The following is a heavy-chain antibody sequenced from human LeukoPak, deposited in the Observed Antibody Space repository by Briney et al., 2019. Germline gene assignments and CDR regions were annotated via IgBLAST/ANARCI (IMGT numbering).Heavy chain of an antibody. V-gene: IGHV3-48*01. D-gene: IGHD6-19*01. Sequence: GGSLRLSCVASGFTFSSYSMNWVRQPPGKGLEWVSYISSTSSTIYYADSVKGRFTISRDNSKNTLYLQMNSLRAEDTAVYYCARDRRIAVAGIFDYWGQGTLVTVSS. CDR3: ARDRRIAVAGIFDY. CDR1: GFTFSSYS. J-gene: IGHJ4*02. CDR2: ISSTSSTI.